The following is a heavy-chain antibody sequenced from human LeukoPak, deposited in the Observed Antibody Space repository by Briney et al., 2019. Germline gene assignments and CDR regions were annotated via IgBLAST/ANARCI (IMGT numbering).Heavy chain of an antibody. J-gene: IGHJ5*02. CDR2: IYHSGST. Sequence: PSETLSLTCAVSGYSISSGYQWAWMRQPPGKGLEWIGSIYHSGSTYYNPSLKSRVTISVDTSKNQFSLKLNSVAAADTAVYYCAREQRRTTVTAYNWFDPWGQGTLVTVSS. CDR1: GYSISSGYQ. CDR3: AREQRRTTVTAYNWFDP. D-gene: IGHD4-17*01. V-gene: IGHV4-38-2*02.